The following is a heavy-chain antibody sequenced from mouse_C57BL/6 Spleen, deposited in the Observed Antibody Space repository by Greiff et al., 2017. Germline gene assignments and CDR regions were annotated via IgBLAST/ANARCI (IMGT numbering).Heavy chain of an antibody. D-gene: IGHD1-1*01. J-gene: IGHJ2*01. CDR1: GFTFSDYY. CDR2: INYDGSST. V-gene: IGHV5-16*01. Sequence: EVMLVESEGGLVQPGSSMKLSCTASGFTFSDYYMAWVRQVPEKGLEWVANINYDGSSTYYLDSLKSRFIISRDNAKNILYLQMSSLKSEDTATYYCARVVYYYGSSLFDNWGQGTTLTVSS. CDR3: ARVVYYYGSSLFDN.